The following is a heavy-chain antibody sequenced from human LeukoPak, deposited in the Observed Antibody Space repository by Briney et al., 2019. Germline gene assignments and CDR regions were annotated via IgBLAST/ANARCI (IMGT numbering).Heavy chain of an antibody. CDR2: VSATGGRT. CDR1: GFSFGTYA. J-gene: IGHJ4*02. D-gene: IGHD3-22*01. V-gene: IGHV3-23*01. Sequence: PGGSLRLSCAASGFSFGTYAMSWVRQAPGKGLEWVSAVSATGGRTFYADSVKGRFTISRDNSKNTIYLQMSSLRAEDTAVYYCARGSGYYPLFDYWGQGTLVTVSS. CDR3: ARGSGYYPLFDY.